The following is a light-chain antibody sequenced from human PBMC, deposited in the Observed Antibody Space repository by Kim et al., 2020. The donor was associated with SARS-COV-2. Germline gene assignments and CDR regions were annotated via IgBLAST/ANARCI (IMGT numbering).Light chain of an antibody. CDR2: AAS. V-gene: IGKV1-9*01. Sequence: AAVGERVTITCWANQDIRYHLAWYQHNPDKAPKLLIYAASTLQTGVPSRFSGSGSGTEFTLTISSLQPEDFATYFCQQYNFYPRTFGQGTKVDIK. CDR1: QDIRYH. J-gene: IGKJ1*01. CDR3: QQYNFYPRT.